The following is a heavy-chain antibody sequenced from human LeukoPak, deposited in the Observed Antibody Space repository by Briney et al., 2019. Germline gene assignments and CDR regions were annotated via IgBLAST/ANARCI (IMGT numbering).Heavy chain of an antibody. V-gene: IGHV1-18*01. CDR2: ISAYNGNT. J-gene: IGHJ3*02. CDR3: ARVGVYYYDSSGYYAFDI. D-gene: IGHD3-22*01. CDR1: GYTFTSYG. Sequence: GASVKVSCKASGYTFTSYGISWARQAPGQGLEWMGWISAYNGNTNYAQKLQGRVTMTTDTSTSTAYMELRSLRSDDTAVYYCARVGVYYYDSSGYYAFDIWGQGTMVTVSS.